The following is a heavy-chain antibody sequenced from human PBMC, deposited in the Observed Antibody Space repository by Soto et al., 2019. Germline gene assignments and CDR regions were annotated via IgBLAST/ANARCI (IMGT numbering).Heavy chain of an antibody. D-gene: IGHD5-18*01. V-gene: IGHV4-4*02. J-gene: IGHJ4*02. CDR1: GGSISSSNW. CDR2: IYHSGST. CDR3: ATEGYSYGYVVY. Sequence: QVQLQESGPGLVKPSGTLSLTCAVSGGSISSSNWWSWVRQPPGKGLEWIGQIYHSGSTHYNPSLKRRVTISVDKSKNQFSLKVSSVTAADTAVYYCATEGYSYGYVVYWGQGSLVTVSS.